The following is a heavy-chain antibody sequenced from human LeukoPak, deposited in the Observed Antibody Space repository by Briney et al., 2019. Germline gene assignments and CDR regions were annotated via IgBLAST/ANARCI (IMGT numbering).Heavy chain of an antibody. Sequence: GASVKVSCKASGGTFSSYAISWVRQAPGQGLERMGGIIPIFGTANYAQKFQGRVTITTDESTSTAYMELSSLRSEDTAVYYCATAGSYCGGDCYLSHYWGQGTLVTVSS. CDR2: IIPIFGTA. CDR1: GGTFSSYA. D-gene: IGHD2-21*01. CDR3: ATAGSYCGGDCYLSHY. J-gene: IGHJ4*02. V-gene: IGHV1-69*05.